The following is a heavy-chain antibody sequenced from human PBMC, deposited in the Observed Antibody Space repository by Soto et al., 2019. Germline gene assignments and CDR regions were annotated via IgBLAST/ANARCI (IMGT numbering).Heavy chain of an antibody. CDR3: ARIIHCGGACGLDY. J-gene: IGHJ4*02. CDR1: GFTFNDHQ. CDR2: ISYDGSNQ. D-gene: IGHD2-21*01. Sequence: PGGSLRPSCAASGFTFNDHQMHWVRQAPGKGLEWVALISYDGSNQYYTDSVKGRFTISRDNSKNTLYLHMNSLRAEDTALYFCARIIHCGGACGLDYWGQGTLVTVSS. V-gene: IGHV3-30*04.